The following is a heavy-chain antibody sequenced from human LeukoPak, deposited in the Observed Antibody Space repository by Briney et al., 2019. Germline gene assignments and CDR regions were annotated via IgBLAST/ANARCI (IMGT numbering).Heavy chain of an antibody. J-gene: IGHJ4*02. D-gene: IGHD5-18*01. CDR1: RFTFSSYW. CDR2: IKQDGSEK. CDR3: ARGSYGPAPDY. Sequence: PGGSLRLSCAASRFTFSSYWMSWVRQAPGKGLEWVANIKQDGSEKYYVDSVKGRFTISRDNAKNSLYLQMNSLRAEDTAVYYCARGSYGPAPDYWGQGTLVTVSS. V-gene: IGHV3-7*04.